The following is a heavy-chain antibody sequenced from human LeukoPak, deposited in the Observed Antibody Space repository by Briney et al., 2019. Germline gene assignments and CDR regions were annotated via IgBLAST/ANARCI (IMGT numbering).Heavy chain of an antibody. CDR2: INHSGST. V-gene: IGHV4-34*01. D-gene: IGHD6-13*01. CDR1: GGSFSDYY. CDR3: ARGNLEASAASNWFDP. J-gene: IGHJ5*02. Sequence: PSETLSLTCAVYGGSFSDYYWSWIRQPPGKGLEWIGEINHSGSTNYNPSLKSRVTISVDTSKNQFSLKLSSVTAADTAVYYCARGNLEASAASNWFDPWGQGTLVTVSS.